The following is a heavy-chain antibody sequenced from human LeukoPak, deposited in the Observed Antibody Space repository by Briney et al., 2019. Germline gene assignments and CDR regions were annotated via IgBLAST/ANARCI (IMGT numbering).Heavy chain of an antibody. V-gene: IGHV3-48*04. D-gene: IGHD1-1*01. CDR2: ISSSDSTI. CDR1: GFTFTSYS. J-gene: IGHJ3*02. CDR3: ARGGTSDAFDI. Sequence: PGGSLRLSCAASGFTFTSYSINWVRQAPGKGLEWISYISSSDSTIYEDSVKGRFTISRDNAKNSLYLQMNSLRAEDTAVYYCARGGTSDAFDIWGQGTMVTVSS.